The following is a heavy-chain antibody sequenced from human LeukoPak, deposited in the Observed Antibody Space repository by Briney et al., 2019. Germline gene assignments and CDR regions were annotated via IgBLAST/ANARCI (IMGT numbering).Heavy chain of an antibody. J-gene: IGHJ4*02. CDR3: ARRADFGDHSPFDY. CDR1: GYTFTNYQ. D-gene: IGHD4-17*01. V-gene: IGHV5-51*01. CDR2: IYPGDSDV. Sequence: GESLKISCKGSGYTFTNYQIGWVRRMPGKGLEWMGIIYPGDSDVRYSPSFQGQVTISADRSISTAYLQWSSLKASDTAMYYCARRADFGDHSPFDYWGQGTLVIVSS.